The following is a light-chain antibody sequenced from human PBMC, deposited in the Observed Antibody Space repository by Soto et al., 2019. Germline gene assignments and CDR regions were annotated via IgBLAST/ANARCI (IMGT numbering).Light chain of an antibody. Sequence: QSALTQPASVSGSPGQSITISCTGTSSDVGSYNLVSWYQQYPGKAPKLMIYEGSKRPSGVSNRFSGSKSGNTASLTISGLQAEDEADYYCCSYAGSSTWMVFGGGTQLTVL. J-gene: IGLJ2*01. CDR1: SSDVGSYNL. V-gene: IGLV2-23*01. CDR2: EGS. CDR3: CSYAGSSTWMV.